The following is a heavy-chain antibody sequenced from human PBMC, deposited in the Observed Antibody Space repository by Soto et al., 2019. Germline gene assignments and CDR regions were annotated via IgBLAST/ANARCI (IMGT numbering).Heavy chain of an antibody. V-gene: IGHV3-74*01. CDR2: INSEGRNT. D-gene: IGHD6-13*01. CDR1: GFTFTTYW. CDR3: ARLAAAAGYFDY. Sequence: GGSLRLSCAASGFTFTTYWMHWVRQAPGKGLEWVSRINSEGRNTNYADSVKGRFTFSRDNAKNTVYLEMNSLRVEDTAVYYCARLAAAAGYFDYWGQGTLVTVSS. J-gene: IGHJ4*02.